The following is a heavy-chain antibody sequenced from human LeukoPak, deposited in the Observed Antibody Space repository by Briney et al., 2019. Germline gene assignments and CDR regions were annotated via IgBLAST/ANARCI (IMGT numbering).Heavy chain of an antibody. CDR3: AVHSGGGLDH. J-gene: IGHJ4*02. CDR1: GSALADLT. D-gene: IGHD3-16*01. CDR2: FDPEIDES. V-gene: IGHV1-24*01. Sequence: ASVKVSCKVSGSALADLTMNWVRQAPGKGLEWMGGFDPEIDESIYVQKLQGRVTMTEDISRDTAYMELSNVTSEDTAVYYCAVHSGGGLDHWGQGTLVIVSS.